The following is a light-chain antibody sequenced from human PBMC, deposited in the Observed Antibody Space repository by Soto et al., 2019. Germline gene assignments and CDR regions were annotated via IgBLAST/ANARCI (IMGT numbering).Light chain of an antibody. CDR1: SSDVGGYNY. CDR3: SSYTSSSRWV. CDR2: EVS. J-gene: IGLJ3*02. V-gene: IGLV2-14*01. Sequence: QSALTQPASVSGSPGQSITISCTGTSSDVGGYNYVSWYQQHPGEAPKLMIYEVSNWPSGVSNRFSGSKSGNTASLTISGLQAEDEADYYCSSYTSSSRWVFGGGTKLTVL.